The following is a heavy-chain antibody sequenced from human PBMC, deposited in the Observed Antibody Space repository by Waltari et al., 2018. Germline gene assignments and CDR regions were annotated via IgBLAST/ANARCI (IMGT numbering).Heavy chain of an antibody. J-gene: IGHJ3*01. V-gene: IGHV1-2*04. D-gene: IGHD1-26*01. CDR1: GYNFIDYY. CDR2: VNPYSGGT. CDR3: ARARALGPKACDV. Sequence: QVQLVQSEAEVRKPGASVKVSCQASGYNFIDYYVHWVRQAPGQGLEWMGLVNPYSGGTMYLRKLVGCVTFSTDTSVNTAYIEVTRLKSDDTASYFCARARALGPKACDVWGQGTRLTVSS.